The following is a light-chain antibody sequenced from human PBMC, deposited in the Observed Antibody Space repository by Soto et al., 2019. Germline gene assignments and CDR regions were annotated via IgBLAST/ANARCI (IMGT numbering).Light chain of an antibody. V-gene: IGLV2-14*01. CDR1: TSDVGGYDY. Sequence: QSVLTQPASVSGSPGQSITISCTGTTSDVGGYDYVSWYQQHPGQAPKLLIYEVSNRPSGVSHRFSGSKSGNTASLSISGLQAEDEADYYCNSYTNSSAVVFGGGTKVTVL. CDR2: EVS. CDR3: NSYTNSSAVV. J-gene: IGLJ2*01.